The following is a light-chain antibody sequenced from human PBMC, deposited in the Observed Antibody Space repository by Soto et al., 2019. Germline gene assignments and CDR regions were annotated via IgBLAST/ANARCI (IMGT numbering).Light chain of an antibody. V-gene: IGKV1-5*01. CDR3: QQYNNYPRT. CDR1: QSIANR. Sequence: DIQMTQSPSSLSASGGDRVTITCRASQSIANRLAWYQQKPGKTPKLLIYDASNLESGVPSRFSGSGSGTEFTLAISSLQPDDFATYYCQQYNNYPRTFGQGTKVDIK. J-gene: IGKJ1*01. CDR2: DAS.